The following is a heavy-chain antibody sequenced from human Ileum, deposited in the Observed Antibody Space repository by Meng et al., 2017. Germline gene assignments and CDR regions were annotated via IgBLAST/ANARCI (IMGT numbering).Heavy chain of an antibody. CDR2: ISAYSGNT. CDR3: ARDTVGTTLGDY. Sequence: QVQLVQSGAQVKKPGASVKVSCKAPGYIFTRYGIGWVRQAPGQGLEWMGWISAYSGNTKYAQKLQGRVTMTTDTSTSTAYMELRNLRSDDTAVYYCARDTVGTTLGDYWGQGTLVTVSS. V-gene: IGHV1-18*01. D-gene: IGHD4-23*01. CDR1: GYIFTRYG. J-gene: IGHJ4*02.